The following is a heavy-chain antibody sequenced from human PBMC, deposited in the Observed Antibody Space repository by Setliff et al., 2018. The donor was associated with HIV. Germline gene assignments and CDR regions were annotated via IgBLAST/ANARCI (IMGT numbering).Heavy chain of an antibody. CDR1: GGSFNTSSYC. D-gene: IGHD3-10*02. CDR2: MFYRGST. V-gene: IGHV4-39*07. Sequence: PSETLSLTCSVSGGSFNTSSYCWGWIRQPPGKGLEWIGSMFYRGSTYYNPSLKSRVTISVETSKNQLSLKLSSVTAADTAVYYCARDMSPMFPYYFDDWGQGTLVTVSS. CDR3: ARDMSPMFPYYFDD. J-gene: IGHJ4*02.